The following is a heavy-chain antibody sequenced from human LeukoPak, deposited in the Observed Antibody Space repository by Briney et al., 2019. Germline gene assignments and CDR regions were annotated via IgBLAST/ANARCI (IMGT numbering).Heavy chain of an antibody. J-gene: IGHJ4*02. CDR3: VTDTSMGGLFDY. Sequence: GGTLRLSCAASGFTFSSYSMNWGRQAPGKGLEWVSYISSSSNTIYYADSVKGRFTISRDNAKNSLYLQMNSLRDEDTALYYCVTDTSMGGLFDYWGQGTLVTVSS. CDR1: GFTFSSYS. V-gene: IGHV3-48*02. D-gene: IGHD5-18*01. CDR2: ISSSSNTI.